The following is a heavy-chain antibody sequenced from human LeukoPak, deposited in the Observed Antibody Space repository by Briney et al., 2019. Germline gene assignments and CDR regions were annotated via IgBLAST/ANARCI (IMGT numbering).Heavy chain of an antibody. J-gene: IGHJ6*02. CDR3: ARDVVPAAPVHYYYGMDV. CDR2: IYYSGST. V-gene: IGHV4-30-4*01. Sequence: SQTLSLTCTVSGGSISSGDYYWSWIRQPPGKGLEWIGYIYYSGSTYYNPSLKSRVTISVDTSKNQFSLKLSSVTAADTAMYYCARDVVPAAPVHYYYGMDVWGQGTTVTVSS. D-gene: IGHD2-2*01. CDR1: GGSISSGDYY.